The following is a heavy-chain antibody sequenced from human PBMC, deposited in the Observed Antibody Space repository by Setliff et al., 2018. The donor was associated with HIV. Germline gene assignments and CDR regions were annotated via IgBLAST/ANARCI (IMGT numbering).Heavy chain of an antibody. CDR2: VIPMFGIT. CDR3: ARADSSNWYHVDY. Sequence: SVKVSCKASGGTFTNHGIGWVRQAPGRRLEWLGGVIPMFGITNDGQKFQGRVAITTDESTSTVFMELSSLTSEDTAVYYCARADSSNWYHVDYWGQGTLVTVS. D-gene: IGHD6-13*01. V-gene: IGHV1-69*05. CDR1: GGTFTNHG. J-gene: IGHJ4*02.